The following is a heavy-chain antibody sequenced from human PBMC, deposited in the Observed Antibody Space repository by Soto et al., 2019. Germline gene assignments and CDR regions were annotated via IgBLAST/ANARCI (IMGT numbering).Heavy chain of an antibody. J-gene: IGHJ3*02. Sequence: QVQLQESGPGLVKPSETLSLTCTVSGGSVSSGSYYWSWIRQPPGKGLEWIGYIYYSGSTNYNPSLKSRVTLSVDTSKNQFSLKLSSVTAADTAVYYCARSDIDAFDIWGQGTMVTVSS. CDR1: GGSVSSGSYY. CDR2: IYYSGST. D-gene: IGHD2-21*02. CDR3: ARSDIDAFDI. V-gene: IGHV4-61*01.